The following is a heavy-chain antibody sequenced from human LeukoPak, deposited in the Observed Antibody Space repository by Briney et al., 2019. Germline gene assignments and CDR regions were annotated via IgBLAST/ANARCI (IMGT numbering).Heavy chain of an antibody. V-gene: IGHV1-69*04. J-gene: IGHJ2*01. CDR3: ARSPRSGNSGRWYFDL. Sequence: SVKVSCMASGGTFSSYAISWARQAPGQGLEWMGRIIPIFGIANYAQKFQGRVTITADKSTSTAYMELSSLRSEDTAVYYCARSPRSGNSGRWYFDLWGRGTLVTVSS. CDR1: GGTFSSYA. CDR2: IIPIFGIA. D-gene: IGHD4-23*01.